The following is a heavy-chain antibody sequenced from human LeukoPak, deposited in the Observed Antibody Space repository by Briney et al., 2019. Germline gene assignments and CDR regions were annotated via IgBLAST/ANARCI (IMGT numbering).Heavy chain of an antibody. CDR3: AGHSRVIVGTTCAFDI. CDR1: DYSISSDNY. Sequence: PSETLSLTCAVSDYSISSDNYWSWIRQAPGKGLEWIGSMHHSGSFYYNPSLWSRVTISLDTPKNHFSLRLSSVTAADTALYYCAGHSRVIVGTTCAFDIWGQGTKVTVSS. CDR2: MHHSGSF. V-gene: IGHV4-38-2*01. D-gene: IGHD1-26*01. J-gene: IGHJ3*02.